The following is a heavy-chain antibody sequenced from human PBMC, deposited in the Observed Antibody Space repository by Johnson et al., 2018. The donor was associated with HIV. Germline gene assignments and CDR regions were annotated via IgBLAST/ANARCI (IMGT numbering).Heavy chain of an antibody. J-gene: IGHJ3*02. CDR3: AKVRGWSDDTFDI. Sequence: QVPLVESGGCVVRPGGSQTLSCEGSGISFDDYDMRWVHQTPGKGLVWVAFIRYDGSNKYYADSVKGRFTIPRDNSKNTLYLQMNSLRAEDTAVYYCAKVRGWSDDTFDIWGQGTMVTVSS. D-gene: IGHD5-12*01. CDR1: GISFDDYD. CDR2: IRYDGSNK. V-gene: IGHV3-30*02.